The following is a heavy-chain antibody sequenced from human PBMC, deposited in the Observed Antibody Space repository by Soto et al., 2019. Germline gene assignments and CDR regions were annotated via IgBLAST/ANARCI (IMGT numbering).Heavy chain of an antibody. D-gene: IGHD3-22*01. CDR2: ISSNSVTI. Sequence: PGGSLRLSCGASGFIFNMYSMNWVRQAPGKGLEWLSYISSNSVTICYADSVKGRFTISRDNSKNTLYLQMNSLRAEDTAVYYCAKPGTMIVEVGAFDIWGQGTMVTVSS. CDR3: AKPGTMIVEVGAFDI. J-gene: IGHJ3*02. CDR1: GFIFNMYS. V-gene: IGHV3-48*01.